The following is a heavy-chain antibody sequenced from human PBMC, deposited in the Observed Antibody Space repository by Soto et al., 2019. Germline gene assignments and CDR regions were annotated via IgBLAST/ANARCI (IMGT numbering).Heavy chain of an antibody. Sequence: EVQLVESGGGLVQPGGSLRLSCAASGFTFSNYWMNWVRQAPGKGLEWVANIKQDGSQQYYLDSVKGRFTVSRDNAKSSLYLQMDSLRADDTAVYDCGGGRAFDFWGQGTLVTVSS. J-gene: IGHJ4*02. V-gene: IGHV3-7*01. CDR3: GGGRAFDF. CDR2: IKQDGSQQ. CDR1: GFTFSNYW.